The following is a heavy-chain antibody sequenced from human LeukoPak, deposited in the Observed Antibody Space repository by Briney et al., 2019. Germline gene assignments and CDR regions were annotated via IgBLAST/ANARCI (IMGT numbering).Heavy chain of an antibody. D-gene: IGHD3-22*01. CDR3: ARGGGYTSASYFYAMDV. CDR2: ISYDGGNK. V-gene: IGHV3-30-3*01. Sequence: GGSLRLSCAASRFSFSSYAFHWVRQAPGRGLEWVAVISYDGGNKHYADSVKGRFTTSRDNSKNTLYLQMNSLRAEDTAMYYCARGGGYTSASYFYAMDVWGQGTTVTVSS. J-gene: IGHJ6*02. CDR1: RFSFSSYA.